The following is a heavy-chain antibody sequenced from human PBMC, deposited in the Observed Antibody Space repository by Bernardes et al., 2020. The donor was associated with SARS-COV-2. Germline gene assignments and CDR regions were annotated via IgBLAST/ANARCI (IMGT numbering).Heavy chain of an antibody. CDR2: ISSSSTYI. Sequence: GGSLRLSCAVSGSTFSSYSMNWVRQAPGKGLEWVSSISSSSTYIYYADSVKGRFTISRDNAKNSLFLQMNSLRAEDTAVYYCARDGPGIVLVVYPEDYYYYGMDVWGQGTTVTVSS. D-gene: IGHD2-8*02. CDR1: GSTFSSYS. J-gene: IGHJ6*02. V-gene: IGHV3-21*06. CDR3: ARDGPGIVLVVYPEDYYYYGMDV.